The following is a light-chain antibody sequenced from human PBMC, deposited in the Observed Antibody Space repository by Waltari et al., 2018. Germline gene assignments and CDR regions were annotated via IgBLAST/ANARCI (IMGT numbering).Light chain of an antibody. CDR3: QAWDTSIVV. Sequence: SYDLTQPPSVSVSPGQTASVTCSGDKLGDKHACWYQQKPGQSPVLFIYQDNKRPSGIPERFSGSNSGNTATLTISGTQAMDEADYYCQAWDTSIVVFGGGTKLTVL. J-gene: IGLJ3*02. CDR2: QDN. CDR1: KLGDKH. V-gene: IGLV3-1*01.